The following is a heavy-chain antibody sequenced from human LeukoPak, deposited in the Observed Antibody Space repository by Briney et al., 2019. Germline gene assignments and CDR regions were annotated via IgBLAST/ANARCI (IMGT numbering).Heavy chain of an antibody. CDR1: GSTFSSFS. V-gene: IGHV3-21*01. CDR3: ARDLRGLHDY. J-gene: IGHJ4*02. D-gene: IGHD4-11*01. Sequence: PGGSLRLSCAASGSTFSSFSMNWVRQAPGKGLEWVSPISSSSSYIYYADSVKGRFTISRDNAKNSLYLQMNSLRAEDTAVYYCARDLRGLHDYWGQGTLVTVSS. CDR2: ISSSSSYI.